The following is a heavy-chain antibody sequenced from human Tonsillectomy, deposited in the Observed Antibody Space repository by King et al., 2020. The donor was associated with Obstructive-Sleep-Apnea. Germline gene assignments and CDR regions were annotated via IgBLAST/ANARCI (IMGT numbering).Heavy chain of an antibody. CDR1: GVSISSYY. D-gene: IGHD3-10*01. CDR2: IYYSGST. Sequence: QLQESGPGLVKPSETLSLTCTLSGVSISSYYWSWIRQPPGKGLEWIGYIYYSGSTNYNPSLKSRATISVDTSKNQFSLNLTSVTAADTGVYYCARDRARGVRGAPYYYGMDVWGQGTTVTVSS. J-gene: IGHJ6*01. CDR3: ARDRARGVRGAPYYYGMDV. V-gene: IGHV4-59*01.